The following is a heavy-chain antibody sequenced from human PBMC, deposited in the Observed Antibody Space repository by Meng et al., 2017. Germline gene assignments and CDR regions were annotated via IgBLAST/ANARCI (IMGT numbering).Heavy chain of an antibody. D-gene: IGHD3-10*01. Sequence: QVQLVGSGGGVVQPGRALRLSCAAYGFTFSSYAMHWVRQAPGKGLEWVAVISYDGSNKYYADSVKGRFTISRDNSKNTLYLQMNSLRAEDTAVYYCAREGVEVRGVSLDYWGQGTLVTVSS. J-gene: IGHJ4*02. CDR2: ISYDGSNK. V-gene: IGHV3-30*01. CDR3: AREGVEVRGVSLDY. CDR1: GFTFSSYA.